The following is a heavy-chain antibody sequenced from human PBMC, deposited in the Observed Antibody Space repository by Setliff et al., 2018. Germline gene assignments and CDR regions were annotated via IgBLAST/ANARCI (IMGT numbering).Heavy chain of an antibody. J-gene: IGHJ6*03. Sequence: WVSVKVSCKASGYIFNTFGISWVRQAPGQGLEWMGGFIPIFGTTNYAQKFQGRATIITDESTSTAYMELSSLRSEDTAVYYCAREGVDSRSSTDYRYYMDVWGKGTTVTVSS. CDR1: GYIFNTFG. D-gene: IGHD6-6*01. CDR2: FIPIFGTT. V-gene: IGHV1-69*05. CDR3: AREGVDSRSSTDYRYYMDV.